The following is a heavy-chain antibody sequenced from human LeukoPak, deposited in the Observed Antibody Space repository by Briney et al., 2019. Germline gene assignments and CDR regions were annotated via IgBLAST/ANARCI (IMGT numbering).Heavy chain of an antibody. CDR3: ARSGKRSGYYDY. V-gene: IGHV4-59*12. CDR2: IYYSGST. J-gene: IGHJ4*02. Sequence: KTSETLSLTCTVSGGSISSYYWSWIRQPPGKGLEWIGYIYYSGSTNYNPSLKSRVTISVDTSKNQFSLKLSSVTAADTAVYYCARSGKRSGYYDYWGQGTLVTVSS. CDR1: GGSISSYY. D-gene: IGHD3-22*01.